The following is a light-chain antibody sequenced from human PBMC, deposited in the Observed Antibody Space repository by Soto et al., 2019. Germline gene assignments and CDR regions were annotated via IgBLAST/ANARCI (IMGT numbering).Light chain of an antibody. J-gene: IGLJ2*01. CDR3: QSYDSSLSGSEV. Sequence: QSVLTQPPSVSGAPGQRVTISCTGSSSNIGAVYNVHWYQQLPGTAPKLLIYGNSNRPSGVPDRFSGSKSGTSASLAITGLQAEDEADYYCQSYDSSLSGSEVFGGGTKLTVL. CDR2: GNS. V-gene: IGLV1-40*01. CDR1: SSNIGAVYN.